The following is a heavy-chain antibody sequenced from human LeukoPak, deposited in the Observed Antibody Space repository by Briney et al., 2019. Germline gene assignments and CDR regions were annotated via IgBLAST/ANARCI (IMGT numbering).Heavy chain of an antibody. CDR1: GGSISSHY. CDR2: IYYSGST. J-gene: IGHJ5*02. V-gene: IGHV4-59*11. CDR3: ARYSSSWPNWFDP. Sequence: SETLSLTCTVSGGSISSHYWCWIRQPPGKGLEWIGYIYYSGSTNYNPSLKSRVTISVDTSKNQFSLKLSSVTAADTAVYYCARYSSSWPNWFDPWGQGTLVTVSS. D-gene: IGHD6-13*01.